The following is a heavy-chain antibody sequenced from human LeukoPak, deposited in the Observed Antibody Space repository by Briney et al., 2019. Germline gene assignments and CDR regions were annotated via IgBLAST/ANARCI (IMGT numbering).Heavy chain of an antibody. J-gene: IGHJ4*02. V-gene: IGHV1-8*03. CDR3: ARTDRIQRIAARSYYFDY. CDR1: GYTFTSYD. D-gene: IGHD6-6*01. Sequence: ASVKVSCKASGYTFTSYDINWVRQATGQGLEWMGWMNPNSGNTGYAQKFQGRVTITRNTSKSKAYMELSSLRCEDTAVYYCARTDRIQRIAARSYYFDYWGQGTLVTVSS. CDR2: MNPNSGNT.